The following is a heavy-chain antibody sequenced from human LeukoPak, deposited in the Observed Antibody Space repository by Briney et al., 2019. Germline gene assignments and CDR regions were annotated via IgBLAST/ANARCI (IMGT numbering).Heavy chain of an antibody. CDR3: ARVGGSGSYLDY. D-gene: IGHD3-10*01. Sequence: GSLRLSCAASGFTFTSYAMSWVRQAPGKGLEWVSAINGGGGSTYYADSVKGRSTISRDNSKNTLYLQMNSLRAEDTAVYYCARVGGSGSYLDYWGQGTLVTVSS. CDR1: GFTFTSYA. CDR2: INGGGGST. J-gene: IGHJ4*02. V-gene: IGHV3-23*01.